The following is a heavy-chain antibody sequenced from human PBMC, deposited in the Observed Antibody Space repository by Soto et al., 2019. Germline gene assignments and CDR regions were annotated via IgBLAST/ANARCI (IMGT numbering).Heavy chain of an antibody. J-gene: IGHJ6*02. CDR2: MNTNSGNT. CDR1: GYTFTSYD. D-gene: IGHD6-6*01. CDR3: ARGLNMSGSSCMDV. V-gene: IGHV1-8*01. Sequence: ASVKVSCKASGYTFTSYDINWVRQPTGQGLEWMGWMNTNSGNTGYSQKFQGRVTMTRNTSISTAYMELSSLRSEDTAVYYVARGLNMSGSSCMDVWGQGTTVTVSS.